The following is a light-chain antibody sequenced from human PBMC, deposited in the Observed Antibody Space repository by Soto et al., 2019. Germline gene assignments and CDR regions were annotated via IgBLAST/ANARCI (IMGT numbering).Light chain of an antibody. V-gene: IGKV3-11*01. CDR3: RQRSNWPPFT. Sequence: EIVLTQSPATLSLSPGERATLSCRASQSVSSYLAWYQQKPGQAPRLLIYDASNRATGIPARFSGSGSGTDFTLTISSLEPEDFAVYYCRQRSNWPPFTFGGGTKV. J-gene: IGKJ4*01. CDR2: DAS. CDR1: QSVSSY.